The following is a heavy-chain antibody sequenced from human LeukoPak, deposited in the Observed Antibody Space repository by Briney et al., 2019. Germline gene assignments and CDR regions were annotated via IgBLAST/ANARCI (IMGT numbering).Heavy chain of an antibody. Sequence: SETLSLTCTVSGDSISSTNYYWAWIRQPPGKGLEWIGTVFNSGGTYYNPSLRSRVTISINTSNNQFFLNLTSVTAADTAVYYCARAGLYNWNYEGTAYFDYWGQGTLVTVSS. J-gene: IGHJ4*02. CDR2: VFNSGGT. CDR1: GDSISSTNYY. CDR3: ARAGLYNWNYEGTAYFDY. D-gene: IGHD1-7*01. V-gene: IGHV4-39*07.